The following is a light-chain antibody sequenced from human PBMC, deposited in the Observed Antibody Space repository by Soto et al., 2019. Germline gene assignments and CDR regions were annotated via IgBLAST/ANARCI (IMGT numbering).Light chain of an antibody. CDR1: QSISSY. Sequence: EIVLTQSPATLSLSPGERATLSCRASQSISSYLAWYQHKPGQAPRLLVYDASNRATGIPARFSGSGSGTDFTLTISSLESEDFSYYYCQQRSNWPPMYTFGQGTKLEIK. V-gene: IGKV3-11*01. J-gene: IGKJ2*01. CDR2: DAS. CDR3: QQRSNWPPMYT.